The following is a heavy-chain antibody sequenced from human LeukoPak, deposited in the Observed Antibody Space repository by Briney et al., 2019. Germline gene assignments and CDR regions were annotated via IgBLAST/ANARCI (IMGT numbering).Heavy chain of an antibody. D-gene: IGHD1-26*01. V-gene: IGHV3-66*01. Sequence: GGSLRLSCTASGFTVSSDYMSWVRQAPGKGLECVSVVYSGGNTYYADSVKGRFTISRDNSKNTLYLQMHSLRAEDTAVYYCARRLEYSGSKGVFDYWGQGTLVTVSS. CDR3: ARRLEYSGSKGVFDY. CDR2: VYSGGNT. CDR1: GFTVSSDY. J-gene: IGHJ4*02.